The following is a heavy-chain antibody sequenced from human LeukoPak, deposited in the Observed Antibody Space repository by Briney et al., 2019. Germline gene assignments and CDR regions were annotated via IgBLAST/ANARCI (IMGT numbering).Heavy chain of an antibody. J-gene: IGHJ4*02. CDR2: ISGSGGST. D-gene: IGHD4-11*01. CDR3: ARDRGYSNFDY. CDR1: GFTFSSYA. V-gene: IGHV3-23*01. Sequence: GGSLRLSCAASGFTFSSYAMSWVRQAPGKGLEWVSTISGSGGSTYNADSVKGRFTISRDNSKNTLYLQMNSLRAEDTAVYYCARDRGYSNFDYWGQGTLLTVSS.